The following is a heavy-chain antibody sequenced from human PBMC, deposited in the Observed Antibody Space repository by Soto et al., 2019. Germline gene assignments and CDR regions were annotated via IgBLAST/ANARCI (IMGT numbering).Heavy chain of an antibody. J-gene: IGHJ3*02. CDR1: GFNLINYN. D-gene: IGHD4-17*01. CDR2: ISLIGTYI. CDR3: ARRGSEVTTGGGALDI. V-gene: IGHV3-21*01. Sequence: EVQLVESGGGLVKPGGSLRLSCEVSGFNLINYNMNWVRQAPGKGLEWVSYISLIGTYISYADSVKGRFTISRDNAKNLLYLQIDSLRVEDTAVYYCARRGSEVTTGGGALDIWGQGTMVTVSS.